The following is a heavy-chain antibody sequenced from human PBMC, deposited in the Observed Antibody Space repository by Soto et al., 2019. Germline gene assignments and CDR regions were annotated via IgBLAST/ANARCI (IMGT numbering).Heavy chain of an antibody. J-gene: IGHJ4*02. D-gene: IGHD2-15*01. V-gene: IGHV4-61*01. CDR2: VAYTGTT. CDR3: ARGGPVSVSPAWQLLGYFDY. CDR1: GGSVGSRPYY. Sequence: QVQLQESGPGLVKPSETLSLTCTVSGGSVGSRPYYWSWIRQPPGKGLEWIGYVAYTGTTNYSPSLKSRVNISLDTSKTQVSLKLSSVTAADTAVYYCARGGPVSVSPAWQLLGYFDYWGQGTLVTVSS.